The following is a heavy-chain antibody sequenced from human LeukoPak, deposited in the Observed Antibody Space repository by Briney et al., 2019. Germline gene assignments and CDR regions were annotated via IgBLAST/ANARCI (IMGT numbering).Heavy chain of an antibody. CDR2: IRSKANSYAT. CDR1: GFTFSGSA. V-gene: IGHV3-73*01. Sequence: GGSLRLSCAASGFTFSGSAMHWVRQASGKGLEWVGRIRSKANSYATAYAASVKGRFTISRDDSKNTSYLQMNSLTTEDTAVYYCTRLFIAAAGGEGFDYWGQGTLVTVSS. D-gene: IGHD6-13*01. J-gene: IGHJ4*02. CDR3: TRLFIAAAGGEGFDY.